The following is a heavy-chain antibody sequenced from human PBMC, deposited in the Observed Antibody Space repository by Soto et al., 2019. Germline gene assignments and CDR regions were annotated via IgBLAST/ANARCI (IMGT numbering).Heavy chain of an antibody. CDR1: GYTFTSYG. V-gene: IGHV1-18*01. CDR3: ATDSYYYDSSGYLYGMDV. D-gene: IGHD3-22*01. CDR2: ISAYNGNT. J-gene: IGHJ6*02. Sequence: ASVKVSCKASGYTFTSYGISWVRQAPGQGLEWMGWISAYNGNTNYAQKLQGRVTMTTDTSTSTAYMELGSLRSDDTAVYYCATDSYYYDSSGYLYGMDVWGQGTTVTVSS.